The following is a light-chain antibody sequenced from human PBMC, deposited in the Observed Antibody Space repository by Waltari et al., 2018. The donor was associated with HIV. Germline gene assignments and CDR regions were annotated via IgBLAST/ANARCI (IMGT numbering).Light chain of an antibody. CDR1: ALPKQY. CDR3: QSADSSYTYPGVV. J-gene: IGLJ2*01. CDR2: KDS. Sequence: SYELTQPPSVSVSPGQTARITCSGDALPKQYAYWYQQKPGQAPVLVIYKDSERPSGIPERFSGSSSGTTVTLTISGVQAEDEADYYRQSADSSYTYPGVVFGGGTKLTVL. V-gene: IGLV3-25*03.